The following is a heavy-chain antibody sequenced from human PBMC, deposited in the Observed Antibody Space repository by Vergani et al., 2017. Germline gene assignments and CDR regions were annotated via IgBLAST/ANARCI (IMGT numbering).Heavy chain of an antibody. J-gene: IGHJ6*02. CDR3: ARMLPHXSASGRYYSGLDV. V-gene: IGHV2-26*01. D-gene: IGHD3-10*01. CDR1: GFSLSNARMS. Sequence: QVTLKESGPVLVKPTETLTLTCTVSGFSLSNARMSVSWIRQPPGKALEWLAHIFSNDDKSYTTSLKTILTISKDTSKSQVVLTMTNMGPVDTATYYCARMLPHXSASGRYYSGLDVWGQGTTVTVSS. CDR2: IFSNDDK.